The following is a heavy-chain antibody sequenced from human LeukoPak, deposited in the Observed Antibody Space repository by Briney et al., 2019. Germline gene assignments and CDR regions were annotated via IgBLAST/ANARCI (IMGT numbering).Heavy chain of an antibody. CDR2: ISDSSYYI. J-gene: IGHJ6*03. CDR1: GFTFSSYT. CDR3: ARRKDVVVVPGTMGYYLDV. Sequence: GGSLRLSCAASGFTFSSYTMNWVRQAPGMGLEWLSSISDSSYYIYYADSVRGRFTVSRDNAKNSLYLQMNGLRAEDTAVYYCARRKDVVVVPGTMGYYLDVWGKGTTVTVSS. D-gene: IGHD2-2*01. V-gene: IGHV3-21*01.